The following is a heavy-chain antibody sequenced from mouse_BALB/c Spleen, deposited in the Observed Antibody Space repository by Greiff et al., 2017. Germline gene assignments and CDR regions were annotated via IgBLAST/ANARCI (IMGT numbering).Heavy chain of an antibody. CDR1: GYSITSDYA. Sequence: EVQLVESGPGLVKPSQSLSLTCTVTGYSITSDYAWNWIRQFPGNKLEWMGYISYSGSTSYNPSLKSRISITRDTSKNQFFLQLNSVTTEDTATYYCARGPYYYGSSYEYWYFDVWGAGTTVTVSS. D-gene: IGHD1-1*01. V-gene: IGHV3-2*02. J-gene: IGHJ1*01. CDR2: ISYSGST. CDR3: ARGPYYYGSSYEYWYFDV.